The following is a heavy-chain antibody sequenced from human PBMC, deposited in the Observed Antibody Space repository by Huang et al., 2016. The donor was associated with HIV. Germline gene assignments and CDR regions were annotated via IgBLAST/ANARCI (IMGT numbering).Heavy chain of an antibody. Sequence: QVHLVQSGAEVKKPGASVKVSCKASGYTFTNYDINWVRQAPGRGVEWMGGMNPNTGNTGCAQSFQGRVTMTRKTSITTAYMELTSLTSEDTAVYYCARSAYGDLDYWGLGTLVIVSS. V-gene: IGHV1-8*02. D-gene: IGHD4-17*01. CDR3: ARSAYGDLDY. J-gene: IGHJ4*02. CDR1: GYTFTNYD. CDR2: MNPNTGNT.